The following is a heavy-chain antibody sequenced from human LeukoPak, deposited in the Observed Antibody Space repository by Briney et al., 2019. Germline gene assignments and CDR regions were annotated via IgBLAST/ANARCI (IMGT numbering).Heavy chain of an antibody. CDR2: INPNSGGT. CDR3: ARSVTGDYYFDY. Sequence: ASVKVSCKASGYTFTSYAMNWVRQAPGQGLEWMGWINPNSGGTNYAQKFQGRVTMTRDTSISTAYMELSRLRSDDTAVYYCARSVTGDYYFDYWGQGTLVTVSS. CDR1: GYTFTSYA. V-gene: IGHV1-2*02. J-gene: IGHJ4*02. D-gene: IGHD6-19*01.